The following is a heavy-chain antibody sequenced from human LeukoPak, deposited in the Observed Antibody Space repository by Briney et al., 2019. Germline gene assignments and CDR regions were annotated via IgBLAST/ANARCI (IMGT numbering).Heavy chain of an antibody. D-gene: IGHD3-10*01. CDR2: INPNSGGT. V-gene: IGHV1-2*02. J-gene: IGHJ4*02. Sequence: ASVKVSCKASGYTFTGYYMHWVRQAPGQGLEWMGWINPNSGGTNYAQKFQGRDTMTRDTSISTAYMELSRLRSDDTAVYYCARVVITMVRGVMEDDYWGQGTLVTVSS. CDR1: GYTFTGYY. CDR3: ARVVITMVRGVMEDDY.